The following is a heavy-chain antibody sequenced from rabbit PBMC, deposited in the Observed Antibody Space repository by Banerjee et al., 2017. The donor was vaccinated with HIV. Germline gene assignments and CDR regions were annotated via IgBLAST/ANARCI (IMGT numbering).Heavy chain of an antibody. Sequence: QLKESGGGLVQPGGSLKLSCKTSGFDFNSYYMNWLRQAPGKGLEWIGYIDPVFGKTYYANWVNGRFTISSHNAQNTLYLQLNSLTAADTATYFCARSITPGGDYIIYWSLWGPGTLGSPS. CDR3: ARSITPGGDYIIYWSL. V-gene: IGHV1S7*01. CDR1: GFDFNSYY. CDR2: IDPVFGKT. D-gene: IGHD1-1*01. J-gene: IGHJ4*01.